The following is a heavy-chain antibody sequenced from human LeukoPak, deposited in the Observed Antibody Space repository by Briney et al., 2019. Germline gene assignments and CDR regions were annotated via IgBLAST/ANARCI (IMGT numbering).Heavy chain of an antibody. CDR3: ARGLEWLTRRHTWFDP. J-gene: IGHJ5*02. V-gene: IGHV1-18*01. Sequence: EASVKVSCKASGYTFTHYIINWGRQAPGQGLEWMGKISAYNNYTTYAQKFQGRIAMTTDTSTNTAYMELRSLRSDDTAVYYCARGLEWLTRRHTWFDPWGQGTLVTVSS. D-gene: IGHD3-3*01. CDR2: ISAYNNYT. CDR1: GYTFTHYI.